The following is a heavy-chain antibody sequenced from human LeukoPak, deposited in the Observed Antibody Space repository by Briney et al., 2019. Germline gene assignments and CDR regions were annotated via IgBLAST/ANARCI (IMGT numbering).Heavy chain of an antibody. V-gene: IGHV3-30*01. J-gene: IGHJ4*02. D-gene: IGHD2-2*01. Sequence: GGSLRLSCAASGFTFSSYAMHWVRQAPGKGLEGVAVISYDGSNKYYADSVKGRFTISRDNSKNTLYPQMNSLRAEDTAVYYCARDLFGGSDIVVVPAATPDYWGQGTLVTVSS. CDR1: GFTFSSYA. CDR2: ISYDGSNK. CDR3: ARDLFGGSDIVVVPAATPDY.